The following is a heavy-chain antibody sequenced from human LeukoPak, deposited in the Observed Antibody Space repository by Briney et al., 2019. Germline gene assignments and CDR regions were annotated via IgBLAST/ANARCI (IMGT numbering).Heavy chain of an antibody. J-gene: IGHJ3*02. CDR1: GFTFSSYA. Sequence: GGSLRLSCAASGFTFSSYAMSWVRQAPGKGLEWVSAISGSGGSTYYADSVKGRFTISRDNSKNTLYLQMNSLRAEDTAVYYCAKDPSIAVAGTGDDAFDIWGQGTMVTVSS. CDR2: ISGSGGST. D-gene: IGHD6-19*01. V-gene: IGHV3-23*01. CDR3: AKDPSIAVAGTGDDAFDI.